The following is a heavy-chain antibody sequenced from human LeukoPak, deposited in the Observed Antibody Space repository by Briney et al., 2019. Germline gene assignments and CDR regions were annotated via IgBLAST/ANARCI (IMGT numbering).Heavy chain of an antibody. J-gene: IGHJ4*02. V-gene: IGHV3-74*01. CDR1: GFTFSSYW. D-gene: IGHD2-2*01. CDR2: INSDGSST. CDR3: AKDSCSSNSYFWDY. Sequence: GGSLRLSCAASGFTFSSYWMHWVRQAPGKGLVWVSRINSDGSSTSYADSVKGRFTISGDNSKNTLYLQMKSLRAEDTAIYYCAKDSCSSNSYFWDYWGQGTLVTVSS.